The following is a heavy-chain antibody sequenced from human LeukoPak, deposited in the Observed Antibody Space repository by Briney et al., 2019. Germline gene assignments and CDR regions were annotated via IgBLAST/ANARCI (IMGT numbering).Heavy chain of an antibody. CDR3: ARGYDSSGYYSFLEYYFDY. CDR2: TYYRSKWYN. CDR1: GDSVSSNSAA. V-gene: IGHV6-1*01. Sequence: SQTLSLTCAISGDSVSSNSAAWNWIRQSPSRGLEWPGRTYYRSKWYNDYAVSVKSRITINPDTSKNQFSLQLNSVTPEDTAVYYCARGYDSSGYYSFLEYYFDYWGQGTLVAVSS. D-gene: IGHD3-22*01. J-gene: IGHJ4*02.